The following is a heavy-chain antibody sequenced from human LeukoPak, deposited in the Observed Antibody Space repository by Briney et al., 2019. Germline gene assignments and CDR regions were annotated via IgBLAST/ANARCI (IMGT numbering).Heavy chain of an antibody. CDR1: GGTFSSYT. D-gene: IGHD2-2*01. Sequence: SVKVSCKASGGTFSSYTISWVRQAPGQGLEWMGRIIPILGIANYAQKFQGRVTITADKSTSTAYMELSSPRSEDTAVYYCARAHCSSTSCYAFDIWGQGTMVTVSS. J-gene: IGHJ3*02. CDR3: ARAHCSSTSCYAFDI. V-gene: IGHV1-69*02. CDR2: IIPILGIA.